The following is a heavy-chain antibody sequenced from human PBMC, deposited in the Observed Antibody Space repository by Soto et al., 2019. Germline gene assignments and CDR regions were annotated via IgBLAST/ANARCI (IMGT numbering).Heavy chain of an antibody. D-gene: IGHD3-16*01. CDR2: INGYNGNT. Sequence: QVQLVQSGAEVKKPGASVQVSCKASGYTFTSYGITWVRQAPGQGLEWLGWINGYNGNTNYAQKLQGRVTMTTATHTSTAYMEGRSLRSDDMHVYHCAGMGVVPYDSAGEDVWGGGTTGTVSS. J-gene: IGHJ6*04. V-gene: IGHV1-18*03. CDR3: AGMGVVPYDSAGEDV. CDR1: GYTFTSYG.